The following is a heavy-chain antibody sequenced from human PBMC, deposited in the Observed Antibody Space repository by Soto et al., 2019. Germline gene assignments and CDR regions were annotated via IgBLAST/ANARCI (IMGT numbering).Heavy chain of an antibody. CDR1: GGTFSSYP. V-gene: IGHV1-69*01. D-gene: IGHD1-26*01. J-gene: IGHJ6*02. Sequence: QVQLVQSGAEVKKPGSSVKVSCGASGGTFSSYPINWVRQAPGQGLEWMGGIIPFFGTSNYAQKFQGRVTITADESTSTAYMELRSLRSEDTAVYYCARVGHITNYGMAVWGQGNTVNVSS. CDR3: ARVGHITNYGMAV. CDR2: IIPFFGTS.